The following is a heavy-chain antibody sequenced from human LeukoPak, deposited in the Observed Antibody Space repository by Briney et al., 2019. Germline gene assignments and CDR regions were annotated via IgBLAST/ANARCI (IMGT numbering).Heavy chain of an antibody. D-gene: IGHD6-13*01. V-gene: IGHV1-18*01. CDR1: GYTFTSYG. Sequence: GASVTVSCKASGYTFTSYGISWVRQAPGQGLEWMGWISAYNGNTNYAQKLQGRVTMTTDTSTSTAYMELRSLRSDDTAVYYCARGYYKYGAAAGHYFDYWGQGTLVTVSS. CDR3: ARGYYKYGAAAGHYFDY. J-gene: IGHJ4*02. CDR2: ISAYNGNT.